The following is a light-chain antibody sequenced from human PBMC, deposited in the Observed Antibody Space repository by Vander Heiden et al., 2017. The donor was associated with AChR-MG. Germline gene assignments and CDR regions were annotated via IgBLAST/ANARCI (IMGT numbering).Light chain of an antibody. CDR2: QDS. CDR3: QAWDSRDVV. J-gene: IGLJ2*01. CDR1: KLGDKY. Sequence: SYQLPQPPSVPVSPAQTASITCSGDKLGDKYACWYQQKPGQSPVLVMYQDSKRPSGIPERFSGSNSGNTATLAISGTQAMDEADYYCQAWDSRDVVFGGGTKLTVL. V-gene: IGLV3-1*01.